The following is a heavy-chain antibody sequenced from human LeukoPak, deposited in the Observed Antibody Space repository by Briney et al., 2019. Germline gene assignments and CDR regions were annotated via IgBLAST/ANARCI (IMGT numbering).Heavy chain of an antibody. CDR3: TTEDIVLMVYAI. CDR2: IKSKTDGGTT. CDR1: GFTFSNAW. V-gene: IGHV3-15*01. J-gene: IGHJ4*02. Sequence: GSLRLSCAASGFTFSNAWMSWVRQAPGKRLEWVGRIKSKTDGGTTDYAAPVKGRFTISRDDSKNTLYLQMNSLKTEDTAVYYCTTEDIVLMVYAIWGQGTLVIVSS. D-gene: IGHD2-8*01.